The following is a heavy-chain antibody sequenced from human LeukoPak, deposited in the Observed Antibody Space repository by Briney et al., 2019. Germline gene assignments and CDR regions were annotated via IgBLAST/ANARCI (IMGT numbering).Heavy chain of an antibody. CDR2: IYYSRNT. J-gene: IGHJ4*02. V-gene: IGHV4-59*08. CDR1: GGSINTYY. D-gene: IGHD4-17*01. Sequence: SETLSLTCTVSGGSINTYYGSWLRQAPGKGLEWIGHIYYSRNTNYNPSLNSRVTISVDTSKNQFSLRLSSVTAADTAVYYCARRGDYVGLDYWGQGILVTVSS. CDR3: ARRGDYVGLDY.